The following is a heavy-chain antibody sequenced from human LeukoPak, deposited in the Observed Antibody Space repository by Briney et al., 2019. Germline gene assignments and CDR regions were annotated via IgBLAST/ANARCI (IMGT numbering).Heavy chain of an antibody. V-gene: IGHV3-21*01. J-gene: IGHJ4*02. CDR1: GFPFSSYN. CDR2: ISTSSSYI. Sequence: GGSLRLSCAASGFPFSSYNMNWVRQAPGKGLEWVSSISTSSSYIYYADSVKGRFTVSRDNAKNSVYLQMNSLRAEDTAVYYCARDPNVVIVSASCFDYWGQGTLVTVSS. D-gene: IGHD2-15*01. CDR3: ARDPNVVIVSASCFDY.